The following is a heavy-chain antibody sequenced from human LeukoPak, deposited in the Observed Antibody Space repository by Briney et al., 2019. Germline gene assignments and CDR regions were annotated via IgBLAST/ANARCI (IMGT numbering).Heavy chain of an antibody. CDR3: AKDRGTTDSGKRGYLDY. J-gene: IGHJ4*02. Sequence: HGESLKISCIASGFTFSQSGMYWVRQAPGKGLEWLAIIWYDGSNTYYGDSVKGRFTISRDNSKNTLYLQMNSLRAEDTAVYYCAKDRGTTDSGKRGYLDYWGQGIQVTVSS. CDR2: IWYDGSNT. V-gene: IGHV3-33*07. CDR1: GFTFSQSG. D-gene: IGHD1-1*01.